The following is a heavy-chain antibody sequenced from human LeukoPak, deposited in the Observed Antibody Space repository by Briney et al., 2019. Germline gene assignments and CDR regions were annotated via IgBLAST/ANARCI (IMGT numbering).Heavy chain of an antibody. CDR2: ISDSGGGT. CDR1: GFTFSSYA. V-gene: IGHV3-23*01. CDR3: ARDRAWFGEFYFDY. Sequence: GGSLRLSCTASGFTFSSYAMNWVRQAPGKGLKWVSTISDSGGGTYYADSVKGRFTISRDKSKNTLYLQMNSLRAEDTAVYYCARDRAWFGEFYFDYWGQGTLVTVSS. D-gene: IGHD3-10*01. J-gene: IGHJ4*02.